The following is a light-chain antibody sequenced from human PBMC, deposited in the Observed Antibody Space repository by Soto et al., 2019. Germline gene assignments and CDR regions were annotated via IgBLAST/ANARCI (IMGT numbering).Light chain of an antibody. V-gene: IGKV1-5*01. J-gene: IGKJ1*01. CDR3: QHFGNSRT. CDR1: EIITNR. CDR2: DAS. Sequence: DIHRTQSPATLSASVLYRVTITFRASEIITNRLAWYQQKPGKAPKVLIYDASNLESGVPSRFSGFRSGTEFTLTISRLEPEDFAVYYCQHFGNSRTFGQGTKVDIK.